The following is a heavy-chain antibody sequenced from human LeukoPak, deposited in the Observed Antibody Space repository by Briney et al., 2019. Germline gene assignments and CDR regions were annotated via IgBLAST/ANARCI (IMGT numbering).Heavy chain of an antibody. CDR1: GGSISSYY. CDR3: ARDLKRSSGWLYYFDY. Sequence: RPSETLSLTCTVSGGSISSYYWSWIRQPPGKGLEWIGYIYYSGSTNYNPSLKSRVTISVDTSKNQFSLKLSSVTAADTAVYYCARDLKRSSGWLYYFDYWGQGTLVTVSS. V-gene: IGHV4-59*01. CDR2: IYYSGST. D-gene: IGHD6-19*01. J-gene: IGHJ4*02.